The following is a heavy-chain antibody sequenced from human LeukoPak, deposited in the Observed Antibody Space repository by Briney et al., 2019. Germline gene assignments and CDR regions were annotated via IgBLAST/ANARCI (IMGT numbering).Heavy chain of an antibody. V-gene: IGHV4-4*02. D-gene: IGHD6-13*01. CDR1: GGSISSSNW. J-gene: IGHJ1*01. CDR2: IYHSGST. CDR3: AIPGRGGMYSSSWYRVRYFQH. Sequence: SETLSLTCAVSGGSISSSNWWSWVRQPPGKGLEWIGEIYHSGSTNYNPSLKSRVTISVDTSKNQFSLKLSSVTAADTAVYYCAIPGRGGMYSSSWYRVRYFQHWGQGTLVTVSS.